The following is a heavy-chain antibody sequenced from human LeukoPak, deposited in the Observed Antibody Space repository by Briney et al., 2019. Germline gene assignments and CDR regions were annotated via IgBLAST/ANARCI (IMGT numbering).Heavy chain of an antibody. Sequence: SETLSLTCTVSGGSISSYYWSWIRQPPGKGLEWIGYIYYSGSTNYNPSLKSRVTISVDTSKNQFSLKLSSVTAADTAVYYCARGQYQLLLFDPWGQGTLVTVSS. V-gene: IGHV4-59*01. CDR3: ARGQYQLLLFDP. D-gene: IGHD2-2*01. CDR1: GGSISSYY. CDR2: IYYSGST. J-gene: IGHJ5*02.